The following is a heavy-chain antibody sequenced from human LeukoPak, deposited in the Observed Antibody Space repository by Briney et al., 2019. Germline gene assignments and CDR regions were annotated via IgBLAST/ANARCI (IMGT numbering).Heavy chain of an antibody. Sequence: GGSLRLSCAASGFTFSSYSMNWVRQAPGKGLEWVSSISSSSSYIYYADSVKGRFTISRDNAKNSLYLQMNSLRAEDTAVYYCARDRGVVVAATYDYWGQGTLVTVSS. CDR1: GFTFSSYS. V-gene: IGHV3-21*01. J-gene: IGHJ4*02. CDR2: ISSSSSYI. CDR3: ARDRGVVVAATYDY. D-gene: IGHD2-15*01.